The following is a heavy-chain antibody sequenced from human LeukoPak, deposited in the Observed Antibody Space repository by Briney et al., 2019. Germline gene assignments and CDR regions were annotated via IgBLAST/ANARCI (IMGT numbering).Heavy chain of an antibody. CDR3: AKDRGDYTNWLDP. V-gene: IGHV3-30*02. CDR2: IRYDGSNQ. Sequence: PGGSLRLSCAASGFIFSSFGMHWVRQAPRKGLEWVAFIRYDGSNQYYADSVKGRCTISRDNSKNMLYLQIKSLRAEDTAVYFCAKDRGDYTNWLDPWGQGKLVTVSS. D-gene: IGHD4-17*01. J-gene: IGHJ5*02. CDR1: GFIFSSFG.